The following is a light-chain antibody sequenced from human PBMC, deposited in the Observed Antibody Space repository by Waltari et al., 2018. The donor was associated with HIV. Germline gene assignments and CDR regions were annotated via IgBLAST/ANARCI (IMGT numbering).Light chain of an antibody. CDR3: CSYAGSSYV. V-gene: IGLV2-11*01. CDR1: SSDVGAYNY. Sequence: QSAMTQPRSVSGSPGQSVTISCPGTSSDVGAYNYVSWYQQHPGKAPNLMIYDVTKRPSVVPDRFSGSKSGNTASLTISGLQAEDEADYYCCSYAGSSYVFGTGTNVTVL. CDR2: DVT. J-gene: IGLJ1*01.